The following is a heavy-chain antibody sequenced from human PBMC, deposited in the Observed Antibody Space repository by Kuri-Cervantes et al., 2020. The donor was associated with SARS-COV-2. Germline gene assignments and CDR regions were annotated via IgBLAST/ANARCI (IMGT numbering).Heavy chain of an antibody. CDR3: APRGEGSGFDY. D-gene: IGHD3-16*01. CDR1: GFTFDDYA. J-gene: IGHJ4*02. Sequence: SLKISCAASGFTFDDYAMHWVRQAPGKGLEWVSGISWNSGSIGYADSVKGRFTISRDNAENSLYLQMNSLRAEDTAVYYCAPRGEGSGFDYWGQGTLVTVSS. V-gene: IGHV3-9*01. CDR2: ISWNSGSI.